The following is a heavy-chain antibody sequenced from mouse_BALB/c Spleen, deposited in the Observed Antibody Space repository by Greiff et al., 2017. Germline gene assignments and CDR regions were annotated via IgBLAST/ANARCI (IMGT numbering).Heavy chain of an antibody. CDR3: AITGTVDY. J-gene: IGHJ2*01. V-gene: IGHV1-63*01. CDR1: GYAFTNYW. Sequence: VQVVESGAELVRPGTSVKISCKASGYAFTNYWLGWVKQRPGHGLEWIGDIYPGSGNTYYNEKFKGKATLTADKSSSTAYMQLSSLTSEDSAVYFCAITGTVDYWGQGTTLTVSS. CDR2: IYPGSGNT. D-gene: IGHD4-1*01.